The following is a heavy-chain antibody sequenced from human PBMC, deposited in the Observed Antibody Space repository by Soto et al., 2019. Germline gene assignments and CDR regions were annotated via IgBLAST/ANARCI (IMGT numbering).Heavy chain of an antibody. Sequence: SETLSLTCTVSGGSISSSSYYWGWNRQPPGKGLEWIGSIYYSGSTYYNPSLKSRVTKSVDTSKNQFSLKLSSVTAADTAVYYCARRYCSGGSCYSGNWFDPWGQGTLVTSPQ. CDR3: ARRYCSGGSCYSGNWFDP. V-gene: IGHV4-39*01. D-gene: IGHD2-15*01. CDR2: IYYSGST. J-gene: IGHJ5*02. CDR1: GGSISSSSYY.